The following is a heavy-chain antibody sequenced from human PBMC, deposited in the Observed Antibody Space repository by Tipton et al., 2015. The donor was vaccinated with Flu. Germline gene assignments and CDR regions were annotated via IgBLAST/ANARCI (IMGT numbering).Heavy chain of an antibody. CDR3: ARRGMVRGVRGYYFDY. CDR1: GGSISSYY. Sequence: TLSLTCTVSGGSISSYYWSWIRQPAGKGLEWIGRIYTSGSTNYNPSLKSRVTMSVDTSKNQFSLKLSSVTAADTAVYYCARRGMVRGVRGYYFDYWGQGTLVTVSS. V-gene: IGHV4-4*07. J-gene: IGHJ4*02. D-gene: IGHD3-10*01. CDR2: IYTSGST.